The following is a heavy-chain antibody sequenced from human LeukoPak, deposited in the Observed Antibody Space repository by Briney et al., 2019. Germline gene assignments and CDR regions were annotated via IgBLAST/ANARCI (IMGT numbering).Heavy chain of an antibody. J-gene: IGHJ4*02. V-gene: IGHV3-23*01. CDR1: GFTFSTYA. CDR2: ISGSGGST. Sequence: GGSLRLSCAASGFTFSTYAMSWVRQAPGKGLEWVSAISGSGGSTYYADSVKGRFTISRDNSKNTLYLQMNSPRAEDTAVYYCAILTGTTSRDFDYWGQGTLVTVSS. CDR3: AILTGTTSRDFDY. D-gene: IGHD1-7*01.